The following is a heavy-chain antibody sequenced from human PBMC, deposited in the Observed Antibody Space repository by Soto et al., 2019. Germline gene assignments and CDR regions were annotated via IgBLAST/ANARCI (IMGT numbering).Heavy chain of an antibody. CDR1: GGTFSSYA. J-gene: IGHJ6*02. V-gene: IGHV1-69*12. Sequence: QVQLVQSGAEVKKPGSSVKVSCKASGGTFSSYAISWVRQAPGQGLEWMGGIIPIFGTANYAQKFQGRVTITADESTSTAYMALRSLRSEDTAVYYCARANLAYCGGDCYPNYYYYGMDVWGQGTTVTVSS. CDR2: IIPIFGTA. CDR3: ARANLAYCGGDCYPNYYYYGMDV. D-gene: IGHD2-21*02.